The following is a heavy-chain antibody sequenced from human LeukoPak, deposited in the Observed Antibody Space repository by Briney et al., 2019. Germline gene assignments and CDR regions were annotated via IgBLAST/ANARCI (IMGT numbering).Heavy chain of an antibody. CDR3: ARENSSGWSGTIDY. CDR1: GGSISSSIYY. CDR2: IYYSGST. D-gene: IGHD3-22*01. V-gene: IGHV4-39*07. Sequence: PSETLSLTCTVSGGSISSSIYYWGWIRQPPGKGLEWIGSIYYSGSTYYNPSLKSRVTISVDTSKNQFSLKLSSVTAADTAVYYCARENSSGWSGTIDYWGQGTLVTVSS. J-gene: IGHJ4*02.